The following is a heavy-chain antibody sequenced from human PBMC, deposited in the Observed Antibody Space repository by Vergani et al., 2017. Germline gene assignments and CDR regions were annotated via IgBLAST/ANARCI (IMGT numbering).Heavy chain of an antibody. V-gene: IGHV1-69*13. CDR3: AREPTTVGTKSWFDP. D-gene: IGHD1-14*01. Sequence: QVQLVQSGAEVKKPGSSVKVSCKASGGPFKNSAFSWVRQVPGQGLEWMGRIITFFGTTDFAQKFEGRVTITADKSTSTAYMELSSLRSEDTAVYYCAREPTTVGTKSWFDPWGQGTLVTVSS. CDR2: IITFFGTT. CDR1: GGPFKNSA. J-gene: IGHJ5*02.